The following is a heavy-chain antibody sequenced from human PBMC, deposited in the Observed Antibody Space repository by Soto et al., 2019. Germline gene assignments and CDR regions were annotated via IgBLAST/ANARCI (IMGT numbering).Heavy chain of an antibody. CDR3: ARGALHPYYYDSSGYTPHAYFDY. CDR1: GGAIGSGDYY. Sequence: SETLSLTCTVSGGAIGSGDYYWGWIRQPPGKGLEWIGYIYYSGSTYYNPSLKSRVTISVDTSKNQFSLKLSSVTAADTAVYYCARGALHPYYYDSSGYTPHAYFDYWGQGTLVP. CDR2: IYYSGST. V-gene: IGHV4-30-4*01. D-gene: IGHD3-22*01. J-gene: IGHJ4*02.